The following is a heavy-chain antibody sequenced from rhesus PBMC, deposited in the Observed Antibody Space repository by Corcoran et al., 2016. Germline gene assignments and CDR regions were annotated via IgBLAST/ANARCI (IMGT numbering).Heavy chain of an antibody. J-gene: IGHJ5-2*02. D-gene: IGHD1-7*02. Sequence: QVQLQESGPGLVKPSETLSLTCAVSGYSISSNYWSWICQPPGKGLEWIGYIYGSSGSPYYNPSLKSRVTISTDTSKNQFSLKLSSVTAADTAVYYCASQLERRGLDVWGRGVLVTVSS. CDR1: GYSISSNY. V-gene: IGHV4-147*01. CDR3: ASQLERRGLDV. CDR2: IYGSSGSP.